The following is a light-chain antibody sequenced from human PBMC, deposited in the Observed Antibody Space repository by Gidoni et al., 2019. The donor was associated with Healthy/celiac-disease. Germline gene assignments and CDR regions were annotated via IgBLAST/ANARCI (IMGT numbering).Light chain of an antibody. J-gene: IGLJ7*01. CDR2: DTS. CDR1: TGAVTSGHY. CDR3: LLSYIGARPAV. Sequence: QAVVTQEPSLTVSPFGPVTLTCGSSTGAVTSGHYPYWFQQKPGQAPRTLIYDTSNQHSWTPAPCSGSLLGGKAALTLSGAQPEDEAEYYCLLSYIGARPAVFGGGTQLTVL. V-gene: IGLV7-46*01.